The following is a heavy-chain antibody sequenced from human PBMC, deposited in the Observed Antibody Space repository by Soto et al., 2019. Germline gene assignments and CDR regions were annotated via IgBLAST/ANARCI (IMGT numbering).Heavy chain of an antibody. CDR2: IYYSGST. D-gene: IGHD1-26*01. V-gene: IGHV4-30-4*01. CDR1: GGSISSGDYS. J-gene: IGHJ3*02. Sequence: QVQLQESGPGLVNPSQTLSLTCTVSGGSISSGDYSWSWIGQPPGKGLGWMGYIYYSGSTYYNPSLKSRVTISVDTSKNQFSLKLSSVTAADTAVYYCARVRSVGADAFDIWGQGTMVTVSS. CDR3: ARVRSVGADAFDI.